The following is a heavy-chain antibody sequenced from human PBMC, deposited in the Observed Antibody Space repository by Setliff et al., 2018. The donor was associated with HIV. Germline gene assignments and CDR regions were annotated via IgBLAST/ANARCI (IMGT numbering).Heavy chain of an antibody. CDR2: IYYSGSS. D-gene: IGHD5-18*01. Sequence: TLSLTCSVSGGSISSGYYYWSWIRQHPGKGLEWIGYIYYSGSSYYNPSLKSRVTISVDTSKNQFSLKLSSVTAADTAVYYCARPRYTYGTTPAFDIWGRGTVVTVAS. CDR3: ARPRYTYGTTPAFDI. V-gene: IGHV4-30-4*08. J-gene: IGHJ3*02. CDR1: GGSISSGYYY.